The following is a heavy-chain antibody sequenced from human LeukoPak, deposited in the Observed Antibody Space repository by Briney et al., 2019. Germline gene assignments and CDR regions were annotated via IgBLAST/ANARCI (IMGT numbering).Heavy chain of an antibody. V-gene: IGHV3-30*09. Sequence: GGSLRLSCAASGFTFSSYTMHWVRQAPGKGLEWVAVISYDGNDKYYADSVKGRFAISRDNSKNTLFLQMNSLRAEDSAVYYCATDRERDPSVYYLVGGQGTLITVSS. CDR2: ISYDGNDK. J-gene: IGHJ4*02. CDR3: ATDRERDPSVYYLV. D-gene: IGHD3-22*01. CDR1: GFTFSSYT.